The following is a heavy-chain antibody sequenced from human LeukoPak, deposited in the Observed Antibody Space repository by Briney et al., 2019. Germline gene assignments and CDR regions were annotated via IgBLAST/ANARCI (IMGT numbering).Heavy chain of an antibody. CDR1: GFTFSSYS. J-gene: IGHJ3*02. D-gene: IGHD6-19*01. CDR2: ISSSTSYI. CDR3: ARASGYTSGWYDDAFDI. Sequence: GGSLRLSCAASGFTFSSYSMNWVRQAPGRGLEWVSSISSSTSYIYYADSVKGRFTISRDNAKNSLYLQMNSLRAEDTAVYYCARASGYTSGWYDDAFDIWGQGTMVTVSS. V-gene: IGHV3-21*01.